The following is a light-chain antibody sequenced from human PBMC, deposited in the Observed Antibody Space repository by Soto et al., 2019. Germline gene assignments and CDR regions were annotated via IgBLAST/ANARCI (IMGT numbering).Light chain of an antibody. V-gene: IGKV1-5*03. CDR2: KAS. CDR3: QQYLTYTALS. Sequence: DVQMTQSPSSLSASVGDTVTITCRASESITTWVAWYQQKTGKAPTLLIYKASTVESGVPSRFSGRGSGTDFALTISRLQPDDVATYYCQQYLTYTALSFGGGTRVEI. CDR1: ESITTW. J-gene: IGKJ4*01.